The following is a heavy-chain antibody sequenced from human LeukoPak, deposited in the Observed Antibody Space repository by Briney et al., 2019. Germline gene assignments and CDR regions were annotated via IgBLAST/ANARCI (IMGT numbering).Heavy chain of an antibody. Sequence: PSETLSLTCSVSGGSISRSDYYWSWIRQPPGKGLEWIGYIYYSGITYYNPSLKSRVTISIDKSKNQFFLNLSSVTAADTAVYYCAGLVGRYSSGLYYYYFDYWGQGTLVTVSS. D-gene: IGHD3-22*01. CDR3: AGLVGRYSSGLYYYYFDY. CDR1: GGSISRSDYY. CDR2: IYYSGIT. V-gene: IGHV4-30-4*01. J-gene: IGHJ4*02.